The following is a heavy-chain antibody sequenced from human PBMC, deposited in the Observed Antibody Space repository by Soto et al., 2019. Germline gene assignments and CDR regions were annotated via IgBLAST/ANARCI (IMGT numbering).Heavy chain of an antibody. Sequence: SETLSLTCTVSGGSISSYYWSWIRQPPGKGLEWIGYIYYSGSTNYNPSLKSRVTISVDTSKNQFSLKLSSVTAADTAVYYCARVSGDYVRLAFDIWGQGTMVTVSS. V-gene: IGHV4-59*01. J-gene: IGHJ3*02. CDR2: IYYSGST. CDR1: GGSISSYY. CDR3: ARVSGDYVRLAFDI. D-gene: IGHD4-17*01.